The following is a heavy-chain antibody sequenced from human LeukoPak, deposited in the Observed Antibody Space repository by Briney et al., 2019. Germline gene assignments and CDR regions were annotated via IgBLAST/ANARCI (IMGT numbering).Heavy chain of an antibody. CDR3: STQRIIITFGGVDAFDI. CDR2: IKSKTDGGTT. Sequence: KTGGSLSLTCAASGFTFSNAWRSWVRQAPGKGLEWVGRIKSKTDGGTTAYAAPVNGRLTITRDDPKNTLHLQMTIPNTEDTAVYYCSTQRIIITFGGVDAFDIGGQGTMVSVSS. V-gene: IGHV3-15*01. CDR1: GFTFSNAW. J-gene: IGHJ3*02. D-gene: IGHD3-16*01.